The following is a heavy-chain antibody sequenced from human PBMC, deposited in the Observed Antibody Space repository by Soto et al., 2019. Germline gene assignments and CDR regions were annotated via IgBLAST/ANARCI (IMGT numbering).Heavy chain of an antibody. Sequence: GGSLRLSCAASGFTFSSYSMNWVRQAPGKGLEWVSSISSSSSYIYYADSVKGRFTISRDNAKNSLYLQMNSLRAEDTAVYYCARGWFGELLYPDYWGQGTLVTVSS. J-gene: IGHJ4*02. CDR3: ARGWFGELLYPDY. V-gene: IGHV3-21*01. CDR1: GFTFSSYS. D-gene: IGHD3-10*01. CDR2: ISSSSSYI.